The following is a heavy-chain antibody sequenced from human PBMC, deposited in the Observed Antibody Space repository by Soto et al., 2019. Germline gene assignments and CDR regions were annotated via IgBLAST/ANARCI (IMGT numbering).Heavy chain of an antibody. Sequence: SETLSLTCTVSGGSISSSSYYWGWIRQPPGKGLEWIGNVYYGGSTYYNPSLKSRVTISVETSKSQFSLTLSSVTAADTAVYYCAGGDYYHSSGYYFYYYTMDVWGQGTTVTVSS. CDR1: GGSISSSSYY. D-gene: IGHD3-22*01. J-gene: IGHJ6*02. CDR3: AGGDYYHSSGYYFYYYTMDV. V-gene: IGHV4-39*01. CDR2: VYYGGST.